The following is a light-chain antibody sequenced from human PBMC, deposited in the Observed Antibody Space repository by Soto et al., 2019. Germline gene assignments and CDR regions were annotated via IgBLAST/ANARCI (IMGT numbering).Light chain of an antibody. V-gene: IGLV2-8*01. CDR3: SSFAPSNTGV. CDR2: EVT. Sequence: QSALTQPPSASGSPGQSVTISCTGTSSDVGAYNYVSWYQQHAGKAPKLVIYEVTKRPSGVPDRFSGSKSANTASLTVSGLHSEDEADYYCSSFAPSNTGVFAGGTKLTVL. CDR1: SSDVGAYNY. J-gene: IGLJ3*02.